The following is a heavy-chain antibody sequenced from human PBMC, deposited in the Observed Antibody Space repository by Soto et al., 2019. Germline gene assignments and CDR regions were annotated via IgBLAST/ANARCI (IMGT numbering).Heavy chain of an antibody. Sequence: QVQLVQSGAEVKKPGASVKVSCKASGDPFSNYDITWVRQATGQGLEWKGWMNPNSGNTGSTRKFQGRVTMTRNTSISTAYMELSSLRSEDTAVYYCARGRNGMDVWGQGTTVTVSS. V-gene: IGHV1-8*01. CDR3: ARGRNGMDV. J-gene: IGHJ6*02. CDR2: MNPNSGNT. CDR1: GDPFSNYD.